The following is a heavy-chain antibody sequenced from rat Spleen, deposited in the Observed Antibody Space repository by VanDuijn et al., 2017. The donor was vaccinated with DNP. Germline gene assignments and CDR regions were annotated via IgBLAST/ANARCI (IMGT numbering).Heavy chain of an antibody. J-gene: IGHJ2*01. CDR2: MSPTTRNS. CDR3: TRGGTYYFDY. Sequence: EVQLVESGGGLVQPGRSLKLSCVASGFSFSDYDMAWVRQAPTKGLEWVACMSPTTRNSYYRDSVRGRFTVSRDDSTSTPYLQMDSLRSEDRATYYCTRGGTYYFDYWGQGVMVTVSS. CDR1: GFSFSDYD. V-gene: IGHV5-25*01.